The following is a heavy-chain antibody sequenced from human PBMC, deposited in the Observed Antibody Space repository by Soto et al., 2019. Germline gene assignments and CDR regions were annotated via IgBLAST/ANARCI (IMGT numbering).Heavy chain of an antibody. CDR1: DASIRCYY. D-gene: IGHD4-4*01. V-gene: IGHV4-59*01. CDR2: FHYSGIS. Sequence: PSETLSLTCKVSDASIRCYYWSWIRQPPGKGLEWIGYFHYSGISNYNSSLKSRVTMSLDTSKNQFSLKLSSVSAADTAIYYCARGASNWQYFDYWGQGALVTVSS. CDR3: ARGASNWQYFDY. J-gene: IGHJ4*02.